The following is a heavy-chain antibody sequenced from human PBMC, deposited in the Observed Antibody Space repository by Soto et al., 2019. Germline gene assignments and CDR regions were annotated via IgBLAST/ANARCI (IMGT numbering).Heavy chain of an antibody. V-gene: IGHV5-51*01. CDR2: IYPGDSDT. CDR1: GYSFTSYW. Sequence: PGESLKISCKGSGYSFTSYWIGWVRQMPGKGLEWMGIIYPGDSDTRYSPSFQGQVTISRDNSKNTLYLQMNSLRVEDTAVYYCARDQLRYFDYWGQGTLVTVSS. J-gene: IGHJ4*02. D-gene: IGHD3-9*01. CDR3: ARDQLRYFDY.